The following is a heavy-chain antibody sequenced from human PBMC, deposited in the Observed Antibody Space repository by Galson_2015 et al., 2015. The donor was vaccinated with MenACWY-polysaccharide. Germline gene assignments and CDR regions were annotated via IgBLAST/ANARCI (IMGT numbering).Heavy chain of an antibody. D-gene: IGHD6-19*01. CDR3: ARGGRRGVWYEGDY. Sequence: SVKVSCKGSGYTFTTIAINWVRQAPGQGLEWMAWMSPTSGNTGSAQKFQGRVTRTWNTSISTAYMELSSLRSEDTAVYYCARGGRRGVWYEGDYWGQGTLVTVSS. J-gene: IGHJ4*02. V-gene: IGHV1-8*01. CDR1: GYTFTTIA. CDR2: MSPTSGNT.